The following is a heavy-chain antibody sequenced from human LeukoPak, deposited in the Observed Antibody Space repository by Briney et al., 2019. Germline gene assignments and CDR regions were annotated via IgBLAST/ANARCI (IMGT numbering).Heavy chain of an antibody. V-gene: IGHV3-21*01. Sequence: GGSLRLSCAASGFTFSNYWMSWVRQAPGKGLEWVSSISSSSSYIYYADSVKGRFTISRDNAKNSLYLQMNSLRAEDTAVYYCARESGDDFWSGYRDYWGQGTLVTVSS. J-gene: IGHJ4*02. CDR1: GFTFSNYW. D-gene: IGHD3-3*01. CDR3: ARESGDDFWSGYRDY. CDR2: ISSSSSYI.